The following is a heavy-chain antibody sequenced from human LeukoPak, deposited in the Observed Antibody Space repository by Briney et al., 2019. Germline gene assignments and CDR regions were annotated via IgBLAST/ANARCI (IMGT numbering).Heavy chain of an antibody. J-gene: IGHJ4*02. D-gene: IGHD1-26*01. CDR2: IIPILGIA. V-gene: IGHV1-69*04. CDR3: AKDRDSGSYQSY. Sequence: ASVKVSCKASGGTFSSYAIRWVRQAPGQGLEWMGRIIPILGIANYAQKFQGRVTITADKSTSTAYMELSSLRAEDTAVYYCAKDRDSGSYQSYWGQGTLVTVSS. CDR1: GGTFSSYA.